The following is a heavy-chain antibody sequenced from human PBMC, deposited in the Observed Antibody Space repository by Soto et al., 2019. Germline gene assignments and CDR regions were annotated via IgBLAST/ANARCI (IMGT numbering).Heavy chain of an antibody. Sequence: SETLSLTCTVSGGSISSSSYYWGWIRQPPGKGLEWIGSIYYSGSTYYNPSLKSRVTISVDTSKNQFSLKLSSVTAADTAVYYCARPIGYCSGGSCYSNWFDPWGQGTLVTVSS. J-gene: IGHJ5*02. D-gene: IGHD2-15*01. CDR3: ARPIGYCSGGSCYSNWFDP. CDR1: GGSISSSSYY. CDR2: IYYSGST. V-gene: IGHV4-39*01.